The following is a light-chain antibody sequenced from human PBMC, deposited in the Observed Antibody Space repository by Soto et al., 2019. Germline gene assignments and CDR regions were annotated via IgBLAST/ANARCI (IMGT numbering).Light chain of an antibody. CDR1: QSVTSNY. Sequence: EIVLTQSPGTLSLSPGERGTLSCRASQSVTSNYLAWYQQKPGQAPRLLIYGTSTRSTGIPDRFSGSGSGTDFTLTISRLEPEDFAVYYWQQHGSSPGTFGQGTKVEIK. J-gene: IGKJ1*01. CDR2: GTS. CDR3: QQHGSSPGT. V-gene: IGKV3-20*01.